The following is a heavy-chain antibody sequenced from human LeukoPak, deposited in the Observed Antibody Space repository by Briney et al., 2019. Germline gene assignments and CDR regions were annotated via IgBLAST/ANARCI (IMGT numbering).Heavy chain of an antibody. V-gene: IGHV3-49*04. J-gene: IGHJ6*04. CDR3: TRDHDFWSGPFDV. CDR2: IRRKGYGGTT. D-gene: IGHD3-3*01. CDR1: GFTFGDYS. Sequence: PGGSLRLSCTDSGFTFGDYSLSWVRQAPEKGLGRVCFIRRKGYGGTTEYAPSVKGRFIISRDDSKSTAYLQMNSLKTEDTAVYYCTRDHDFWSGPFDVWGKGTTVTVSS.